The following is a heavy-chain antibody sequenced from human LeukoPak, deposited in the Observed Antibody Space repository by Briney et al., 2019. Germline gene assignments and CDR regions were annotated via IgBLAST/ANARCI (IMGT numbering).Heavy chain of an antibody. V-gene: IGHV1-18*01. Sequence: ASVKVSCKASGYTFTSYGISWVRQAPGQGLEWMGWISAYNGNTNYAQKLQGRVTMTTDTSTSTAYMELRSLRSDDTAVYYCARGGPGIAAAGPPSYFDYWGQGTLVTVSS. CDR1: GYTFTSYG. D-gene: IGHD6-13*01. J-gene: IGHJ4*02. CDR2: ISAYNGNT. CDR3: ARGGPGIAAAGPPSYFDY.